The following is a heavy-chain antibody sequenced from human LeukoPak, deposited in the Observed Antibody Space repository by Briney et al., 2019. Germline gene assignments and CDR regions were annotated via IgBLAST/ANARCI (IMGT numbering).Heavy chain of an antibody. D-gene: IGHD1-26*01. CDR3: ARGASGSYDY. CDR2: ISSSGGYI. J-gene: IGHJ4*02. CDR1: GFTFCSYS. Sequence: NPRGCLRLSPAASGFTFCSYSMNWVRQAPGKGLEWVSCISSSGGYIYSADSVKGGFTIYRDNAKNSLYLQMNSLRAEDTAVYYCARGASGSYDYWGQGTLVTVSS. V-gene: IGHV3-21*01.